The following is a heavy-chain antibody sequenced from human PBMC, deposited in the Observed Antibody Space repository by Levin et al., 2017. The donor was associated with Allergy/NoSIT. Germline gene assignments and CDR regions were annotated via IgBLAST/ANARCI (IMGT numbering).Heavy chain of an antibody. CDR1: GITSNNYT. CDR2: IRSTSNYI. Sequence: RSGGSLRLSCVVSGITSNNYTLTWVRQAPGKGLEWVSSIRSTSNYIHYADSVKGRFTISRDNAKKSLYLQMNSLRVEDTAMYYCASRIASPGGLDVWGQGTTVTVSS. J-gene: IGHJ6*02. CDR3: ASRIASPGGLDV. D-gene: IGHD1-1*01. V-gene: IGHV3-21*01.